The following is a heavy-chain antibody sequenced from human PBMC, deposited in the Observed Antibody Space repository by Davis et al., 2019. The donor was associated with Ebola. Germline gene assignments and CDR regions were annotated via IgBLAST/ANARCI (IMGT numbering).Heavy chain of an antibody. CDR1: GGSFSGYY. D-gene: IGHD3-22*01. CDR3: ARGLRSTMIVVVSYYGMDV. J-gene: IGHJ6*04. CDR2: INHSGST. Sequence: SETLSLTCAVYGGSFSGYYWSWIRRPPGKGLEWIGEINHSGSTNYNPSLKSRVTISVDTSKNQFSLKLSSVTAADTAVYYCARGLRSTMIVVVSYYGMDVWGKGTTVTVSS. V-gene: IGHV4-34*01.